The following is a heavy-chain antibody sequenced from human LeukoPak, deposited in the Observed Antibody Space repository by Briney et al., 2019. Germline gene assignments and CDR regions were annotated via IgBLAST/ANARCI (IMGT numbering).Heavy chain of an antibody. CDR1: GFTFSSYS. J-gene: IGHJ1*01. Sequence: GGSLRLSCAASGFTFSSYSMNWVRQAPGKGLEWVSSISSSSSYIYYADSVRGRFTISRDNARNSLYLQMNSLRGEDTAVYYCARDENAYCSGGSRSYFQHWGQGTLVTVSS. CDR3: ARDENAYCSGGSRSYFQH. D-gene: IGHD2-15*01. V-gene: IGHV3-21*01. CDR2: ISSSSSYI.